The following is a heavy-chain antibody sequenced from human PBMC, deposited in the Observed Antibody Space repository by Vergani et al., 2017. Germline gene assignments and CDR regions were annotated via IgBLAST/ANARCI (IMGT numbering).Heavy chain of an antibody. CDR3: ASEDYYDSSLY. D-gene: IGHD3-22*01. Sequence: QVQLVESGGGVVQPGRSLRLSCAASGFTFSSYAMHWGRQAPGKGLEWVAVISYDGSNKYYADSVKGRFTISRDNSKNTLYLQMNSLRAEDTAVYYCASEDYYDSSLYWGQGTLVTVSS. V-gene: IGHV3-30*04. J-gene: IGHJ4*02. CDR2: ISYDGSNK. CDR1: GFTFSSYA.